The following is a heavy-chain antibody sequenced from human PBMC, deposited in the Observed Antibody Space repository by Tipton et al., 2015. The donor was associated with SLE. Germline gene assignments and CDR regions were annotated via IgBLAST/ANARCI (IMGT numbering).Heavy chain of an antibody. CDR1: GGSISESTYS. V-gene: IGHV4-39*07. J-gene: IGHJ4*02. Sequence: TLSLTCTVSGGSISESTYSWDWIRQAPGKGLEWIGSMYFSGNTYYNPFLRSRVTISADTSKNQYSLKLNSVIAADTAVYYCARSAPDSSAYPTFFDYWGQGTPVTVSS. CDR2: MYFSGNT. D-gene: IGHD3-22*01. CDR3: ARSAPDSSAYPTFFDY.